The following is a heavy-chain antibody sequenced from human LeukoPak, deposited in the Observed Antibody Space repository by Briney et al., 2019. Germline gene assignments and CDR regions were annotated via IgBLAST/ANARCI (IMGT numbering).Heavy chain of an antibody. V-gene: IGHV1-8*01. Sequence: ASVKVSCKASGYTFTSYDINWVRQATGQGLEWMGWMNPNSGNTGYAQKFQGRVTMTRNTSISTAYMELSSLRSEDTAVYYCARSYDFWSGYYHLDYYGMDAWGQGTTVTVSS. CDR3: ARSYDFWSGYYHLDYYGMDA. CDR2: MNPNSGNT. J-gene: IGHJ6*02. D-gene: IGHD3-3*01. CDR1: GYTFTSYD.